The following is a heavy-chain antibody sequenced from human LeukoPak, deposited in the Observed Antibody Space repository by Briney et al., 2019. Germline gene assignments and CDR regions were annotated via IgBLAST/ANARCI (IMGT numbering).Heavy chain of an antibody. J-gene: IGHJ5*02. CDR2: IIPMFGTA. Sequence: SVKVSCKASGGTFSSSAISWVRQAPGQGLEWMGGIIPMFGTANYAQKFQGRVTITTDESTSTAYMELSSLRSEDTAVYYCARGRDGYNYIWFDPWGQGTLVTVSS. V-gene: IGHV1-69*05. CDR1: GGTFSSSA. D-gene: IGHD5-24*01. CDR3: ARGRDGYNYIWFDP.